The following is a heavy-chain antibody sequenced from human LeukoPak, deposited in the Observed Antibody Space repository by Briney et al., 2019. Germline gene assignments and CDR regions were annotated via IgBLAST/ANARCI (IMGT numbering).Heavy chain of an antibody. CDR3: AKDLEVGATTSKYFDC. CDR1: GFTFSSYA. CDR2: ISGSGGST. J-gene: IGHJ4*02. D-gene: IGHD1-26*01. V-gene: IGHV3-23*01. Sequence: GGSLRLSCAASGFTFSSYAMRWVRQAPGKGLEWVSVISGSGGSTYYADSVKGRFSISRDNSKNTLYLQMNSLRTEDTAVYSCAKDLEVGATTSKYFDCWGQGTLVTVSS.